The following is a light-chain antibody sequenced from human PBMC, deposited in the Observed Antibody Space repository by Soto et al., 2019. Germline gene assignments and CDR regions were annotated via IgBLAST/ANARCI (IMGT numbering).Light chain of an antibody. CDR3: CSYAGVRDV. V-gene: IGLV2-23*02. CDR1: NSDIGNYNL. J-gene: IGLJ2*01. Sequence: QSALTQPASVSGSPGQSITISCTGTNSDIGNYNLVSWYQQHPGKAPKLMIYDVSKRPSGVSDRFSGSKSDNTASLTISGLQAEDEADYYCCSYAGVRDVFGGGTKLTVL. CDR2: DVS.